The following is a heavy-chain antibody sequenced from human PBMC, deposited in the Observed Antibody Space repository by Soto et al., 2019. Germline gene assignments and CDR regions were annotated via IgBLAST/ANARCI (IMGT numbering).Heavy chain of an antibody. V-gene: IGHV4-30-4*01. Sequence: SETLSLTGIVSGGSISSGGYYWSWIRQPPGKGLERIWYSYYSGSTCYNTSLKSRVTISVDTSKNQFSLELSSLTAADTAVYYCARAIYYDYVWGFPTPGALDYWGQGTLVTVSS. CDR2: SYYSGST. CDR3: ARAIYYDYVWGFPTPGALDY. D-gene: IGHD3-16*01. J-gene: IGHJ4*02. CDR1: GGSISSGGYY.